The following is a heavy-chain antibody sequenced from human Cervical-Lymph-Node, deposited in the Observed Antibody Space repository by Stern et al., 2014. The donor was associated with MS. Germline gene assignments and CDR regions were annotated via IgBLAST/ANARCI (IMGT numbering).Heavy chain of an antibody. Sequence: VQLVESGPGLVKPSQTLSLTCTVSGGSVSSGSRYWSWLRQHPGKGLEWIGYISYSRNTYYSPSLQSRLTISMDTSKNQFSLKLRSVTAADTAIYYCARVTEFLRFFYPDYWGQGTLVTVSS. CDR3: ARVTEFLRFFYPDY. CDR1: GGSVSSGSRY. D-gene: IGHD3-3*01. CDR2: ISYSRNT. V-gene: IGHV4-31*03. J-gene: IGHJ4*02.